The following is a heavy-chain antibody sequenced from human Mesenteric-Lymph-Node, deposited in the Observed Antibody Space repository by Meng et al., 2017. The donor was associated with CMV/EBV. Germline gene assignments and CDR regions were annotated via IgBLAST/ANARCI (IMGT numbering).Heavy chain of an antibody. Sequence: EVQLVESGGGLVKRGGSLRLSCAAAGFTFSSYSMNWVRPAPGKGLEWVSSISSSSSYIYYADSVKGRFTISRDNAKNSLYLQMNSLRAEDTAVYYCARGTPLLRWGQGTLVTVSS. CDR1: GFTFSSYS. V-gene: IGHV3-21*01. CDR2: ISSSSSYI. D-gene: IGHD3-22*01. J-gene: IGHJ4*02. CDR3: ARGTPLLR.